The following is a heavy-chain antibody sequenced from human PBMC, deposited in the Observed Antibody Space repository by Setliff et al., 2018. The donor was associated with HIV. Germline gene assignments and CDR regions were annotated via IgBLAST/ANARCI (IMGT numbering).Heavy chain of an antibody. D-gene: IGHD6-25*01. CDR3: ARSRPYNSALDY. V-gene: IGHV3-66*02. J-gene: IGHJ4*02. Sequence: GSLRLSCATSGFTFTDAWMAWVRQAPGKGLEWVSTIYSDGSTYHRDSVKGRFTLSRDNSKNTVYLQVGSLRPDDTAMYYCARSRPYNSALDYWGQGTLVTVSS. CDR2: IYSDGST. CDR1: GFTFTDAW.